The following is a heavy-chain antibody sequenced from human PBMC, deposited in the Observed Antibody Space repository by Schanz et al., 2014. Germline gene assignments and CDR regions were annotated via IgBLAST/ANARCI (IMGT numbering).Heavy chain of an antibody. CDR2: ISHSGGSK. D-gene: IGHD3-9*01. Sequence: EVQLVESGGGLVKPGGSLRLSCAASGFTFNSYAMTWVRQAPGKGLEWVSSISHSGGSKYYADSVKGRFTISRDNSKNTLYLQMNSLRAEDTAVYYCAKQIHYDILTVTRNWGLGTLVTVSS. J-gene: IGHJ4*02. CDR3: AKQIHYDILTVTRN. CDR1: GFTFNSYA. V-gene: IGHV3-23*04.